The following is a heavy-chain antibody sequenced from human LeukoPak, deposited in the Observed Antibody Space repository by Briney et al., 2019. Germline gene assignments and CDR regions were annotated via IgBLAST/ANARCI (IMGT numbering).Heavy chain of an antibody. CDR2: IKSKTDGETT. CDR3: ITDPGEWEPI. Sequence: TGGSLRLSCAPSGLTFSNAWMSWVRQAPGKGLEWVGRIKSKTDGETTDYAAPVKGRFTISRDDSKNTLYLQMNRLKTEDTAVYYCITDPGEWEPIWGQGTMVTVSS. J-gene: IGHJ3*02. CDR1: GLTFSNAW. D-gene: IGHD1-26*01. V-gene: IGHV3-15*01.